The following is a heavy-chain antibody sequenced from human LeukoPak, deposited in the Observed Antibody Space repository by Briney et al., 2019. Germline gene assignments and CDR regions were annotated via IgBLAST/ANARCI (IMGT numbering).Heavy chain of an antibody. D-gene: IGHD1-26*01. CDR3: ARDTYYSGSYIWFDP. V-gene: IGHV3-23*01. CDR2: ISGSGDST. J-gene: IGHJ5*02. CDR1: GSTFDTYA. Sequence: PGGSLRLSCAASGSTFDTYAMSWVRQAPGKGLEWVSVISGSGDSTEYADSVKGRFTISRDNSRNTLSLQMNNLRAEDTATYYCARDTYYSGSYIWFDPRGQGTLVTVSS.